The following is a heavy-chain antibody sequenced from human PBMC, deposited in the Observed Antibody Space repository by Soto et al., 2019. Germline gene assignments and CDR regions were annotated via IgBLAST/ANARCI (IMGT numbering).Heavy chain of an antibody. CDR1: GFTFSSYS. Sequence: EVQLVESGGGLVKPGGSLRLACAASGFTFSSYSMNWVRQAPGKELEWVSSISSSSSYIYYADSVKGRFPISRDKAKNSLYLQMNSLRAEDTAVYYCTREYQLLYSYYYYYGMDVWGQGTTVTVSS. V-gene: IGHV3-21*01. D-gene: IGHD2-2*02. CDR2: ISSSSSYI. J-gene: IGHJ6*02. CDR3: TREYQLLYSYYYYYGMDV.